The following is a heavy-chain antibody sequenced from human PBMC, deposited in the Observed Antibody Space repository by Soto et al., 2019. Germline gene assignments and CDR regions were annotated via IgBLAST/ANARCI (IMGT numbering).Heavy chain of an antibody. Sequence: GGSLRLSCAASGFPFSSYSMNLVRPAPGKGLEWVSSISSSSSYIYYADSVKGRFTISRDNAKNSLYLQMNSLRAEDTAVYYCARAFRYSATASTWGQGALVTVSS. V-gene: IGHV3-21*01. D-gene: IGHD3-16*02. CDR3: ARAFRYSATAST. CDR2: ISSSSSYI. CDR1: GFPFSSYS. J-gene: IGHJ4*02.